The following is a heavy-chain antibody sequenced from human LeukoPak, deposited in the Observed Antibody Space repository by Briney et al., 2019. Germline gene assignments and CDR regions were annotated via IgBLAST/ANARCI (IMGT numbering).Heavy chain of an antibody. CDR2: IYSDGTT. CDR3: ASGYDSSGYYLYY. D-gene: IGHD3-22*01. J-gene: IGHJ4*02. V-gene: IGHV3-53*01. Sequence: GGSLRLSCAASGFTVSSNYMSWVRQAPGKGLEWVSVIYSDGTTYYADSVKGRFAISRDSSKNTLYLQMNSLRAEDTAVYYCASGYDSSGYYLYYWGQGTLVTVSS. CDR1: GFTVSSNY.